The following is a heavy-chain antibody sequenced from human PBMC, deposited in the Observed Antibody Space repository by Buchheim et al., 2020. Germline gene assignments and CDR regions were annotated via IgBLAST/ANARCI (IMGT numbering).Heavy chain of an antibody. J-gene: IGHJ4*02. V-gene: IGHV3-7*01. CDR3: ASGGKVLRYFDWLLSPFDY. CDR2: IKQDGSEK. CDR1: GFTFSSYW. D-gene: IGHD3-9*01. Sequence: EVQLVESGGGLVQPGGSLRLSCAASGFTFSSYWMSWVRQAPGKGLEWVANIKQDGSEKYYVDFVKGRFTISRDNAKNSLYLQMNSLRAEDTAVYYCASGGKVLRYFDWLLSPFDYWGQGTL.